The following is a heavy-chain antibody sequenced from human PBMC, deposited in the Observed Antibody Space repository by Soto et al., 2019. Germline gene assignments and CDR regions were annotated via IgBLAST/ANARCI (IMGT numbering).Heavy chain of an antibody. J-gene: IGHJ3*02. CDR2: IIPIFGTA. CDR1: GGTFSSYA. D-gene: IGHD3-10*01. CDR3: ARDPRHLYGSGSYAFDI. V-gene: IGHV1-69*12. Sequence: QVQLVQSGAEVKKPGSSVKVSCKASGGTFSSYAISWVRQAPGQGLEWMGGIIPIFGTANYAQKFQGRVMITADESTSTAYMELSSLRSEDTAVYYCARDPRHLYGSGSYAFDIWGQGTMVTVSS.